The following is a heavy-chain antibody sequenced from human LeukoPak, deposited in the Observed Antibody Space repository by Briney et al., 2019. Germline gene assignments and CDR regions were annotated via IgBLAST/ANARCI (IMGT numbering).Heavy chain of an antibody. CDR1: GYTFSIYW. CDR3: TRENSGSLSLEY. V-gene: IGHV3-7*01. Sequence: PGGSLRLSCAASGYTFSIYWMNWVRQAPGKGLEWVASIKQDGSETYYMESVQGRFTISRDNDMNFLYLQLSSLRAEDTAVYYGTRENSGSLSLEYWGQGTLVTVSS. D-gene: IGHD1-26*01. J-gene: IGHJ4*02. CDR2: IKQDGSET.